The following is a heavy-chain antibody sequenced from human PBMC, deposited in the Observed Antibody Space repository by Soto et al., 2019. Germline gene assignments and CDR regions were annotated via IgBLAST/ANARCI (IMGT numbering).Heavy chain of an antibody. V-gene: IGHV2-26*01. CDR2: IFSNDEK. J-gene: IGHJ4*02. D-gene: IGHD5-18*01. Sequence: QVTLKESGPVLVKPTETLTLTCTVSGFSLSNARMGVSWIRQPPGKALEWLAHIFSNDEKSYSTSLKSRLTISKDTSKSQVVLTMTNMDPVDTATYYCARTRWDVDTAMVAYYFDYWGQGTLVTVSS. CDR3: ARTRWDVDTAMVAYYFDY. CDR1: GFSLSNARMG.